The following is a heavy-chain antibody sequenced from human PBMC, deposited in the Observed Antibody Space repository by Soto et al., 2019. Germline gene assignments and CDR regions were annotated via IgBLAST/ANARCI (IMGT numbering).Heavy chain of an antibody. V-gene: IGHV3-23*01. CDR3: AKPVDSSGYYAFEY. D-gene: IGHD3-22*01. J-gene: IGHJ4*02. CDR1: GFTCSSYA. CDR2: ISGSGGST. Sequence: GRALRRSCAASGFTCSSYAMSWVRQAPGKGLEWVSAISGSGGSTYYADSVKGRFTISRDNSKNTLYLQMNSLRAEDTAVYYCAKPVDSSGYYAFEYWGQGTLVTAS.